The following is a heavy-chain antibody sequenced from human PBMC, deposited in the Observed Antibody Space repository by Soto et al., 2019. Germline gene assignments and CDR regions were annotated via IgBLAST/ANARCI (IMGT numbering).Heavy chain of an antibody. D-gene: IGHD2-15*01. CDR3: ARRSRCSGGSCYYYYMDV. J-gene: IGHJ6*03. CDR1: GGSISSYY. Sequence: SETLSLTCTVSGGSISSYYWSWIRQPPGKGLEWIVYIYYSGSTNYNPSLKSRVTISVDTSKNQFSLKLSSVTAADTAVYYCARRSRCSGGSCYYYYMDVWGKGTTVTVSS. V-gene: IGHV4-59*08. CDR2: IYYSGST.